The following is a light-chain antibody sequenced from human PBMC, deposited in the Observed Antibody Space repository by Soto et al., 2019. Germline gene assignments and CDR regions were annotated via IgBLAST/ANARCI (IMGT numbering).Light chain of an antibody. CDR2: DVS. CDR1: SSDVGGYNY. Sequence: QSVLTQPASVSGSPGQSITISCTGTSSDVGGYNYVSWYQHHPGKAPKLMIFDVSNRPSGVSNRFSGSKSGNTASLTISGLQAEDEADHYCSSYTASSTYVFGTGTKLTVL. CDR3: SSYTASSTYV. J-gene: IGLJ1*01. V-gene: IGLV2-14*03.